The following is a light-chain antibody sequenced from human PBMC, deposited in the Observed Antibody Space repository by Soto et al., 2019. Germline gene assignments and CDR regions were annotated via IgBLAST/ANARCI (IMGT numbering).Light chain of an antibody. J-gene: IGKJ4*01. CDR2: NAF. CDR3: QQYGSSPLT. Sequence: EIVLTQSPGTLSLSPGERATLSCRASQSVSSSYLAWYQQKPGQAPRLLIYNAFNRATGIPDRFSGSGSGTDFTLTISRLEPEDFAVYYCQQYGSSPLTFGGGTKVDIK. CDR1: QSVSSSY. V-gene: IGKV3-20*01.